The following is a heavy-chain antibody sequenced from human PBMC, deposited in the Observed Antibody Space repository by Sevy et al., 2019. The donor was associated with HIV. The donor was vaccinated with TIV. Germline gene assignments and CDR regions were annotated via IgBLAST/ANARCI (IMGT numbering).Heavy chain of an antibody. D-gene: IGHD6-19*01. CDR2: IYSNGNS. CDR1: GGSITSYS. V-gene: IGHV4-4*07. J-gene: IGHJ5*02. CDR3: AREGGASSAWFENWFGP. Sequence: SETQSLTCTVSGGSITSYSWSWIRQPAGKGLEWLGRIYSNGNSNYNPSLKSRVTMSVDTSKNQFSLKLTSVNAADTAVYFCAREGGASSAWFENWFGPWGQGTLVTVSS.